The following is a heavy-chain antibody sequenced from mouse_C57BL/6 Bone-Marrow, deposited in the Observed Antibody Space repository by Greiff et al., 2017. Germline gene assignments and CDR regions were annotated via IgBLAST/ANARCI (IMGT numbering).Heavy chain of an antibody. CDR2: IDPENGDT. CDR3: TRVIK. J-gene: IGHJ2*01. CDR1: GFNINDDY. Sequence: EVHLVESGAELVRPGASVKLSCTASGFNINDDYMHWVKQRPEQGLEWIGWIDPENGDTEYASKFQGKATITADTSSNTAYLQRSSLTSEDTAVYYCTRVIKWGQGTTLTVSS. D-gene: IGHD1-1*01. V-gene: IGHV14-4*01.